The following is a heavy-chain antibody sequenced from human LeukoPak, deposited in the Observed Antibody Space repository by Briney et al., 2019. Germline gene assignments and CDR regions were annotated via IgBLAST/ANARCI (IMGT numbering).Heavy chain of an antibody. D-gene: IGHD6-19*01. CDR3: ASLYSSGRQVGDY. J-gene: IGHJ4*02. CDR1: GGSISSYY. CDR2: IYYSGST. Sequence: SETLSLTCTVSGGSISSYYWSWIRQPPGKGLEWIGYIYYSGSTNYNPSLKSRVTISVDTSKNQFSLKLSSVTAADTAVYYCASLYSSGRQVGDYWGQGTLVTVYS. V-gene: IGHV4-59*08.